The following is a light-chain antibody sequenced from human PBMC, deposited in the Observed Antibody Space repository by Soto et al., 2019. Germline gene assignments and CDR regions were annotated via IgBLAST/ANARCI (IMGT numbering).Light chain of an antibody. CDR1: QTVNTW. V-gene: IGKV1-5*01. CDR2: DAS. CDR3: QQYNSYSPEGLT. Sequence: SSPPSHLGKRVPITCRASQTVNTWLAWYQHKPGKAPKLLIYDASVLETGVPSRFSGFSSGTEFTLTISSLQPDDFATYFCQQYNSYSPEGLTFGGGTKVDIK. J-gene: IGKJ4*01.